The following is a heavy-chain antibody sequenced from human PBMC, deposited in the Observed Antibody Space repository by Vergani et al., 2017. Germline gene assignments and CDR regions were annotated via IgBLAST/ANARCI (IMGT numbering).Heavy chain of an antibody. CDR2: IYTSGST. Sequence: QVQLQESGPGLVKPSQTLSLTCTVSGGSISSGSYYWSWIRQPAGKGLEWIGRIYTSGSTNYNPSLKSRVTISVDTSKNQFSLKLSSVTAADTAVYYCARDGRYSSSRDYYYYYYMDVWGKGTTVTVSS. CDR3: ARDGRYSSSRDYYYYYYMDV. J-gene: IGHJ6*03. CDR1: GGSISSGSYY. D-gene: IGHD6-6*01. V-gene: IGHV4-61*02.